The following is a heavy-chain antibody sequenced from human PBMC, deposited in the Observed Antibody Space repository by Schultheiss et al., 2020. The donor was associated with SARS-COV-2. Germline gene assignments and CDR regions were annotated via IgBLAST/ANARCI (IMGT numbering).Heavy chain of an antibody. V-gene: IGHV3-30*18. CDR1: GFTFSSYG. D-gene: IGHD6-19*01. CDR2: ISYDGSNK. Sequence: GGSLRLSCAASGFTFSSYGMHWVRQAPGKGLEWVAVISYDGSNKYYADSVKGRFTISRDNSKNTLYLQMNSLRAEDTAVYYCAKDHSGSSGWLWGYYYYGMDVWGQGTTVTVSS. J-gene: IGHJ6*02. CDR3: AKDHSGSSGWLWGYYYYGMDV.